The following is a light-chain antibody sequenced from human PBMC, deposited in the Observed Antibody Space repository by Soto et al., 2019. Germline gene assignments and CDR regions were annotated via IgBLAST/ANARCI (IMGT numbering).Light chain of an antibody. J-gene: IGKJ4*01. Sequence: DIKLTQSPSSLSASVGDRVTITCQASQVITTYLNWYQQKPGKAPKLLIYDISHLDMGVPSRFSGSGAGTDFTLTISSLQPEDFATYYCQQYENIPPLTFGGGTKVDIK. CDR3: QQYENIPPLT. V-gene: IGKV1-33*01. CDR2: DIS. CDR1: QVITTY.